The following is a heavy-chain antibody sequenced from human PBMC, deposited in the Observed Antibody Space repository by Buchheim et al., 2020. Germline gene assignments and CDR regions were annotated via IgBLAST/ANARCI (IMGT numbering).Heavy chain of an antibody. CDR2: ISSSSSTI. CDR3: ARGADIVVVPAAESYFDL. V-gene: IGHV3-48*01. J-gene: IGHJ2*01. CDR1: GFTFSSYS. Sequence: EVQLVESGGGLVQPGGSLRLSCAASGFTFSSYSMNWVRQAPGKGLAWVSYISSSSSTIYYADSVKGRFTISRDNAKNSLYLQMNSLRAEDTTVYYCARGADIVVVPAAESYFDLWGRGT. D-gene: IGHD2-2*01.